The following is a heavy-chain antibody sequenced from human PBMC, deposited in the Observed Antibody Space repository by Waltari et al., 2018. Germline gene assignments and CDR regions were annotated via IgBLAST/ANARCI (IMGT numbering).Heavy chain of an antibody. CDR2: IYYSGST. J-gene: IGHJ4*02. CDR3: ARDMVRGVIPFDY. V-gene: IGHV4-59*11. D-gene: IGHD3-10*01. CDR1: GGSISSHS. Sequence: QVQLQESGPGLVKPSETLSLTCTVSGGSISSHSWSWIRQPPGKGLEWIGYIYYSGSTNYNPSLKSRVTISVDTSKNQFSLKLSSVTAADTAVYYCARDMVRGVIPFDYWGQGTLVTVSS.